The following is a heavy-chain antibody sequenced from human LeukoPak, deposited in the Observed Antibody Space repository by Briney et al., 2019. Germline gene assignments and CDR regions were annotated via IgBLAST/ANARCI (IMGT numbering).Heavy chain of an antibody. CDR2: ISSSSSYI. V-gene: IGHV3-21*01. Sequence: TTGGSLRLSCAASGLTFSSYSMNWVRQAPGKGLEWVSSISSSSSYIYYADSVKGRFTISRDNAKNSLYLQMNSLRAEDTAVYYCAKDIGSYYDYWGQGILVTVSS. J-gene: IGHJ4*02. CDR3: AKDIGSYYDY. D-gene: IGHD3-10*01. CDR1: GLTFSSYS.